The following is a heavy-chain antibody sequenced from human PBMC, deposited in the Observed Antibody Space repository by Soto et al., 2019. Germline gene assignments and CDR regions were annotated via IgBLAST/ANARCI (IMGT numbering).Heavy chain of an antibody. Sequence: EVQLLESGGGLVQPGGSLRLSCAASGFTFSSYVMNWVRLAPGKGLEWVSAISGSGGSTYYADSVKGRFTISRDNSKNTLYLQMNSLRAEDTAVYYCANDAWAAYYFAYWGQGTLVTVSS. CDR1: GFTFSSYV. CDR2: ISGSGGST. CDR3: ANDAWAAYYFAY. V-gene: IGHV3-23*01. J-gene: IGHJ4*02. D-gene: IGHD6-25*01.